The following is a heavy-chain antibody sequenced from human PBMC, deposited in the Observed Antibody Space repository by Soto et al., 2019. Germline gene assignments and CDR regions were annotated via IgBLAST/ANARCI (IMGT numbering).Heavy chain of an antibody. CDR1: GFTFSTYA. V-gene: IGHV3-23*01. Sequence: PGGSLRLSCAGSGFTFSTYAMSWVRQAPGKGLEWVSTISGSGGKSYYADSVKGRFTISRDNSKNTLYLQMNSLRAEDTAVYYCAKGGYNYGFLFDCWGQGTLVTVSS. D-gene: IGHD5-18*01. J-gene: IGHJ4*02. CDR2: ISGSGGKS. CDR3: AKGGYNYGFLFDC.